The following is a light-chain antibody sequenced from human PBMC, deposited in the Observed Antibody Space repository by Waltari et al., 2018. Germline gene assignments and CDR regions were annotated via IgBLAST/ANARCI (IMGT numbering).Light chain of an antibody. CDR2: DTS. J-gene: IGKJ1*01. CDR3: QKYVSLPAT. Sequence: VLTQSPGTLSLSPGERATLSCRASQSVGKYLAWYQQKPGQAPRLLIYDTSTRATGIPDRVSGSGSGTDFSLTISRLEPEDFAVYYCQKYVSLPATFGQGTKVQAK. CDR1: QSVGKY. V-gene: IGKV3-20*01.